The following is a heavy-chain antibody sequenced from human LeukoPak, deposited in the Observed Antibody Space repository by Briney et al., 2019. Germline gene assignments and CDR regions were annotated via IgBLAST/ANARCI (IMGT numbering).Heavy chain of an antibody. CDR2: ISYDGSNK. CDR1: GSTFSSYA. V-gene: IGHV3-30-3*01. D-gene: IGHD3-10*01. J-gene: IGHJ4*02. CDR3: ARAAMVRGVDYFDY. Sequence: GGSLRLSCAASGSTFSSYAMHWVRQAPGKGLEWVAVISYDGSNKYYADSVKGRFTISRDNSKNTLYLQMNSLRAEDTAVYYCARAAMVRGVDYFDYWGQGTLVTVSS.